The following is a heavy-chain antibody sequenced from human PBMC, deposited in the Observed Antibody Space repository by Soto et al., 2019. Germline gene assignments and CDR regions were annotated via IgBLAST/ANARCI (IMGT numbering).Heavy chain of an antibody. CDR3: ARGSSSVQAYYYYGMDV. J-gene: IGHJ6*02. CDR1: GGTFSSYA. Sequence: SVKVSCKDSGGTFSSYAISWVRQAPGQGLEWMGGIIPIFGTANYAQKFQGRVTITADESTSTAYMELSSLRSEDTAVYYCARGSSSVQAYYYYGMDVWGQGTTVTVSS. V-gene: IGHV1-69*13. CDR2: IIPIFGTA. D-gene: IGHD6-13*01.